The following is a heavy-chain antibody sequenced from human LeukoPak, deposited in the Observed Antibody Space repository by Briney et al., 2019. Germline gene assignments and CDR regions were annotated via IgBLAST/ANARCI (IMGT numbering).Heavy chain of an antibody. CDR3: AKALPDGGSLDY. Sequence: GGSLRLSCAASGFTFSNYAISWVRQAPGKGLEWVSAISGSGDRTYYAESVNGRFTISRDNYKNTLYVQMNSLREEDTAIYYCAKALPDGGSLDYWGQGTLVTVSS. D-gene: IGHD4-23*01. CDR2: ISGSGDRT. V-gene: IGHV3-23*01. CDR1: GFTFSNYA. J-gene: IGHJ4*02.